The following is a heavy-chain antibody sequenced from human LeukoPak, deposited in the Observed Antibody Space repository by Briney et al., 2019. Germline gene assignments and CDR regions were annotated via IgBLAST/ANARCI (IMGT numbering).Heavy chain of an antibody. Sequence: TPSETLSLTCAVYGGSFSGYYWSWLRQPPGKGLEWIGEINHSGSTNYNPSLKSRVTISVDTSKNQFALKLSSVTAADTAVYYCARDYLGAGTVGATSGHWGQGTLVTVSS. CDR1: GGSFSGYY. V-gene: IGHV4-34*01. J-gene: IGHJ4*02. CDR3: ARDYLGAGTVGATSGH. D-gene: IGHD1-26*01. CDR2: INHSGST.